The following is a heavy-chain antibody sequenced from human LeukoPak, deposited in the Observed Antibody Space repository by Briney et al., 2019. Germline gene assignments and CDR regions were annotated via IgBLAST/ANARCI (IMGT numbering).Heavy chain of an antibody. CDR2: IYYSGST. V-gene: IGHV4-39*07. D-gene: IGHD4-17*01. J-gene: IGHJ6*03. CDR3: ARGDYGDYFRYYYYYMDV. CDR1: GGSISSSSYY. Sequence: PSETLSLTCTVSGGSISSSSYYWGWIRQPPGKGLEWIGSIYYSGSTYYNPSLKGRVTISVDTSKNQFSLKLSSVTAADTAVYYCARGDYGDYFRYYYYYMDVWGKGTPVTVSS.